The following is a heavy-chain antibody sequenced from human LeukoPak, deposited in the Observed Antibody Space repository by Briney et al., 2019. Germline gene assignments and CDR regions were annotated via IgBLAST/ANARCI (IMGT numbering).Heavy chain of an antibody. CDR3: ASITRYCSSTSCYTFDY. CDR1: GGSFSGYY. CDR2: INHSGST. D-gene: IGHD2-2*02. Sequence: SETLSLTCAVYGGSFSGYYWSWIRQPPGKGLEWIGEINHSGSTNYNPSLKSRVTISVDTSKNQFSLKLSSVTAADTAVYYCASITRYCSSTSCYTFDYWGQGTLVTVSS. J-gene: IGHJ4*02. V-gene: IGHV4-34*01.